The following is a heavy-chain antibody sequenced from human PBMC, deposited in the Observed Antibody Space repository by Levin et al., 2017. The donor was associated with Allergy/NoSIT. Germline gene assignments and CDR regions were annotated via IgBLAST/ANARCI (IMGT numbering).Heavy chain of an antibody. CDR3: ARDDSSTLDAFDI. CDR2: ISSSGSTI. V-gene: IGHV3-11*01. J-gene: IGHJ3*02. Sequence: GESLKISCAASGFTFSDYYMSWIRQAPGKGLEWVSYISSSGSTIYYADSVKGRFTISRDNAKNSLYLQMNSLRAEDTAVYYCARDDSSTLDAFDIWGQGTMVTVSS. D-gene: IGHD2-2*01. CDR1: GFTFSDYY.